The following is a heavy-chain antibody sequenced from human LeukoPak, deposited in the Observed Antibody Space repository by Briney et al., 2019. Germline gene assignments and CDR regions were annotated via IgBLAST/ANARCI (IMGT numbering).Heavy chain of an antibody. Sequence: GGSLRLSCAASGFTFSSYAMHWVRQAPGKGLEWVAVISYDGSNKYYADSVKGRFTISRDNAKNSLYLQMNSLRAEDTAVYYCARDRARLSDHWGLGTLVTVSS. D-gene: IGHD3-16*01. CDR2: ISYDGSNK. CDR3: ARDRARLSDH. V-gene: IGHV3-30-3*01. J-gene: IGHJ4*02. CDR1: GFTFSSYA.